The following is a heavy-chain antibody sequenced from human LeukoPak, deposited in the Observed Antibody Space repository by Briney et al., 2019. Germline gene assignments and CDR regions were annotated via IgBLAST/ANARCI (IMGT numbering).Heavy chain of an antibody. Sequence: PGGSLRLSCAASGFTFSSYGMRWVRQAPGRGLEWVAVISYDGSNKYYADSVKGRFTISRDNSKNTLYLQMNSLRAEDTAVYYCAKDLSAGTVSNYWGQGTLVTVSS. J-gene: IGHJ4*02. D-gene: IGHD6-13*01. CDR1: GFTFSSYG. V-gene: IGHV3-30*18. CDR3: AKDLSAGTVSNY. CDR2: ISYDGSNK.